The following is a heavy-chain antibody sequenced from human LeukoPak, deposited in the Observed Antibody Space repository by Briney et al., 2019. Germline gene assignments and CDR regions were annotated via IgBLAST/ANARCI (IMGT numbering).Heavy chain of an antibody. CDR1: GFTPSSYS. D-gene: IGHD3-22*01. CDR3: ARGVTMTKSLLYYYYMDV. V-gene: IGHV3-48*01. Sequence: GGSLRLSCAASGFTPSSYSMNWVRQAPGKGLEWVSYISSSSSTIYYVDSVKGRFTISRDNAKNSLYLQMNSLRAEDTAVYYCARGVTMTKSLLYYYYMDVWGKGTTVTVSS. J-gene: IGHJ6*03. CDR2: ISSSSSTI.